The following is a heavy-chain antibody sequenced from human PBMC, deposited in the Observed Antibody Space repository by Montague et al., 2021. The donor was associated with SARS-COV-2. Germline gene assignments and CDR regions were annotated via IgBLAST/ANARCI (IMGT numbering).Heavy chain of an antibody. Sequence: SETLSLTCTVSGGSISSSSYYWGWIRQPPGKGLEWIGSIYYSGSTYYNPSLKSRVTISVDTSKNQFSLKLSSVTAADTAVYYCARHGKTRIAMIVVVIGYFCYWGQGTLGTVSS. CDR3: ARHGKTRIAMIVVVIGYFCY. CDR1: GGSISSSSYY. J-gene: IGHJ4*02. V-gene: IGHV4-39*01. D-gene: IGHD3-22*01. CDR2: IYYSGST.